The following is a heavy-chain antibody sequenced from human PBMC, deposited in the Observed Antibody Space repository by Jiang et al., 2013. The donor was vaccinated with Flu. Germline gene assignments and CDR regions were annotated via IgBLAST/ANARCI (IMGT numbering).Heavy chain of an antibody. CDR3: ARGKEWQDD. CDR1: GGSFSGYY. J-gene: IGHJ4*01. V-gene: IGHV4-34*01. Sequence: LLKPSETLSLTCAVYGGSFSGYYRSWIRQPPGKGLEWIGEVNHSGSTTYNPSLKSRVTVSVDTSKNQFSLKLSSVTAADTAVYYCARGKEWQDDWGQGTLVTVSS. D-gene: IGHD3-3*01. CDR2: VNHSGST.